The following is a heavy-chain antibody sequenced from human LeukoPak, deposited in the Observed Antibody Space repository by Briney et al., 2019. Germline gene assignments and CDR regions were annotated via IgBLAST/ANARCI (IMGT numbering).Heavy chain of an antibody. CDR3: ASHFGRGPTGTTLRYYYYYMDV. CDR2: INPNSGGT. Sequence: ASVKVSCKASGYTFSDYYMHWVRQAPGQGLEWMGWINPNSGGTNYAQKFQGRVTMTRDTSISTAYMELSRLRSDDTAVYYCASHFGRGPTGTTLRYYYYYMDVWGKGTTVTVSS. CDR1: GYTFSDYY. V-gene: IGHV1-2*02. J-gene: IGHJ6*03. D-gene: IGHD1-1*01.